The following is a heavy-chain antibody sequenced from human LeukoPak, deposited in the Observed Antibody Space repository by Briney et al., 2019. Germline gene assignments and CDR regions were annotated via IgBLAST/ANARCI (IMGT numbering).Heavy chain of an antibody. CDR2: IYPGDSDT. D-gene: IGHD1-26*01. V-gene: IGHV5-51*01. Sequence: GGSLKVTCKVSGYRFTNYWIAWVRQVPGKGLEWMGIIYPGDSDTRYSPSFQGQVTISADKSTSTAYLQWSSLRASETAMYYCARSGSLGTFDIWGQGTLVTVSS. J-gene: IGHJ3*02. CDR1: GYRFTNYW. CDR3: ARSGSLGTFDI.